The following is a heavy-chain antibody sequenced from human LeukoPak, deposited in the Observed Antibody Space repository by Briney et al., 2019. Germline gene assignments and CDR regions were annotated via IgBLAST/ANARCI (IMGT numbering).Heavy chain of an antibody. J-gene: IGHJ4*02. CDR2: ISGSSTYI. D-gene: IGHD3-22*01. CDR1: GFTFSGYS. Sequence: GGSLRLSCAASGFTFSGYSMNWVRQAPGKGLEWVSSISGSSTYIYCADSVKGRFTISRDNAKNSLYLQMNSLRAEDTAVYYCAKNWDNSGYYFVDYWGQGILVTVSS. CDR3: AKNWDNSGYYFVDY. V-gene: IGHV3-21*03.